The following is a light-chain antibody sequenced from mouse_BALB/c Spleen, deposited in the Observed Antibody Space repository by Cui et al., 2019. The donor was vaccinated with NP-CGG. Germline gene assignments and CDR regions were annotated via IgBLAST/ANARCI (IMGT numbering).Light chain of an antibody. J-gene: IGLJ1*01. CDR3: ALWYSNHWV. V-gene: IGLV1*01. CDR1: TGAVTTSNY. CDR2: GTN. Sequence: VVVTQAPALTTSPGETVTLTCRSSTGAVTTSNYANWVQEKPDHLFTGLIGGTNNRVPGVPARFSGSLIGDKAALTITGAQTEDEAIYFCALWYSNHWVFGGGTKLTVL.